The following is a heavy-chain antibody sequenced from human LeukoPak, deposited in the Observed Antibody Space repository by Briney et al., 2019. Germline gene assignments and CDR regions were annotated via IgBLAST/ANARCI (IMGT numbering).Heavy chain of an antibody. CDR1: AFTFSDCH. CDR3: ARMIADRPHYYYYMDV. J-gene: IGHJ6*03. V-gene: IGHV3-11*04. Sequence: PGGSLRLSCAASAFTFSDCHMSWIRQAPGRGLEWVSYISGTSLTIFYADSVKGRFTVSRDNAKNSLYLQMNSLRAEDTAVYYCARMIADRPHYYYYMDVWGTGTTVTVSS. D-gene: IGHD6-6*01. CDR2: ISGTSLTI.